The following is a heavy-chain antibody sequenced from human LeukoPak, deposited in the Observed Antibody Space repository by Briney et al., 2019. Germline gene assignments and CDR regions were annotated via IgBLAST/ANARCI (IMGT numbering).Heavy chain of an antibody. D-gene: IGHD6-13*01. Sequence: GGSLRLSCAASGFTFIGSAMHWVRQASGKGLEWVGRIRSKANSYATAYAASVKGRFTISRDDSKNTAYLQMNSLKTEDTAVYYCTRYIAAVGKVNWGQGTLVTVSS. CDR2: IRSKANSYAT. CDR3: TRYIAAVGKVN. V-gene: IGHV3-73*01. CDR1: GFTFIGSA. J-gene: IGHJ4*02.